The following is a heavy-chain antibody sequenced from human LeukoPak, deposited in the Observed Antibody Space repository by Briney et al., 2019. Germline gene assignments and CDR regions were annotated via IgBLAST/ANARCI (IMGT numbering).Heavy chain of an antibody. CDR1: GYTFTSYD. Sequence: GASVKVSCKASGYTFTSYDINWVRQATGQGLEWMGWMNPNSGNTGYAQKLQGRVTMTTDTSTSTAYMELRSLRSDDTAVYYCAREDSSGWYVVDYWGQGTLVTVSS. V-gene: IGHV1-8*01. CDR3: AREDSSGWYVVDY. CDR2: MNPNSGNT. J-gene: IGHJ4*02. D-gene: IGHD6-19*01.